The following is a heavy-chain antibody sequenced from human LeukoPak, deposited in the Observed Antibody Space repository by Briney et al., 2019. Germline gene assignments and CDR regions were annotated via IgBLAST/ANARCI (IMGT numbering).Heavy chain of an antibody. D-gene: IGHD6-19*01. V-gene: IGHV2-5*02. J-gene: IGHJ4*02. Sequence: SGPTLVNPTQTLTLTCTFSGFSLSTSGVGVGWIRQPPGKALEWLALIYCDDDKRYSPSLKSRLTITKDTSKNQVVLTMTNMDPVDTATYYCAHYSGYDLYSSGWYVYWGQGTLVTVSS. CDR2: IYCDDDK. CDR1: GFSLSTSGVG. CDR3: AHYSGYDLYSSGWYVY.